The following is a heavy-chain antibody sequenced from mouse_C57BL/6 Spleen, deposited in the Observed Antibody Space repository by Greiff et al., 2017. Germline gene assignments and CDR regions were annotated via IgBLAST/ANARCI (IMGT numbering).Heavy chain of an antibody. CDR3: ARREGHLLLLYYYAMDY. CDR1: GYTFTSYW. CDR2: IYPGSGST. V-gene: IGHV1-55*01. Sequence: QVQLQQPGAELVKPGASVKMSCKASGYTFTSYWITWVKQRPGQGLEWIGDIYPGSGSTNYNEKFKSKATPTVDTSSSTAYMQLSSLTSEDSAVYYCARREGHLLLLYYYAMDYWGQGTSVTVSS. J-gene: IGHJ4*01. D-gene: IGHD1-1*01.